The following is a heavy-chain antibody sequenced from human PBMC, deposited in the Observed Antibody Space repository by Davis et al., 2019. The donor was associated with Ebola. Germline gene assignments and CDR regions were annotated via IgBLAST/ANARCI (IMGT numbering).Heavy chain of an antibody. V-gene: IGHV3-23*01. CDR1: GFSFRNHA. CDR3: AKEIAAAGTPLFDY. J-gene: IGHJ4*02. D-gene: IGHD6-13*01. Sequence: PGGSLRLSCAASGFSFRNHALSWVRHAPGKRLEWVAGIVDSGAATYYGDSVRGRFTISRDNSKNTVYLQMNSLRVEDTAIYYCAKEIAAAGTPLFDYWGQGTLVTVSS. CDR2: IVDSGAAT.